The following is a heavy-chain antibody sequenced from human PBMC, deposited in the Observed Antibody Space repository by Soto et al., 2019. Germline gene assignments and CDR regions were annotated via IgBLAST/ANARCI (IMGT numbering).Heavy chain of an antibody. Sequence: QVQLQESSPGLVKPSETLSLTCTVSGGSISSYYWSWIRQPPGKGLEWIGYIYYSGSTNYNPSLKSRVTISVDTSKNQFSLKLSSVTAADTAVYYCARAAVAGPIDYSGQGTLVTVSS. CDR1: GGSISSYY. D-gene: IGHD6-19*01. CDR3: ARAAVAGPIDY. CDR2: IYYSGST. V-gene: IGHV4-59*01. J-gene: IGHJ4*02.